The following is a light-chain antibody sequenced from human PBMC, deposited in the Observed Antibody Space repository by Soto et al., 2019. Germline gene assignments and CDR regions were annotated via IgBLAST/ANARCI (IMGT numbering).Light chain of an antibody. CDR3: QQSYSTRYT. CDR1: RSINTY. J-gene: IGKJ2*01. CDR2: SAS. V-gene: IGKV1-39*01. Sequence: DIQMTQSPSSLSASVGDRVTISCRASRSINTYLNWYQQKPGKAPKLLIYSASSLQSGVPSRFSGSGSGTDFTLTISSLQPEDFATYYCQQSYSTRYTFGQGTKLEIK.